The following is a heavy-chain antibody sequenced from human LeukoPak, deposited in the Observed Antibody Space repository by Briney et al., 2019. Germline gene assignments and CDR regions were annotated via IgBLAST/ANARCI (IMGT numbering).Heavy chain of an antibody. D-gene: IGHD1-26*01. Sequence: GGSLRLSCAVSGFTFSTSNMNWVRQAPGKGLEWVSSITSGSSNIFYVDSVKGRFTISRDNAKNSMYLQMNSLRAEDTAVYYCARYSGTYRDYWGQGTLVTVSS. CDR1: GFTFSTSN. J-gene: IGHJ4*02. CDR2: ITSGSSNI. V-gene: IGHV3-21*01. CDR3: ARYSGTYRDY.